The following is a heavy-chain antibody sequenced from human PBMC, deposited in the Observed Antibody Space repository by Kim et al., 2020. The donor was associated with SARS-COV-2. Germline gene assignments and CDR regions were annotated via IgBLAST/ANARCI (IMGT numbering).Heavy chain of an antibody. Sequence: GESLKISCKGSGYSFTSYWIGWVRQMPGKGLEWMGIIYPGDSDTRYSPSFQGQVTISADKSISTAYLQWSSLKASDAAMYYCARILMVRGVINSIDYWGQGTLVTVSS. CDR1: GYSFTSYW. CDR3: ARILMVRGVINSIDY. V-gene: IGHV5-51*01. D-gene: IGHD3-10*01. J-gene: IGHJ4*02. CDR2: IYPGDSDT.